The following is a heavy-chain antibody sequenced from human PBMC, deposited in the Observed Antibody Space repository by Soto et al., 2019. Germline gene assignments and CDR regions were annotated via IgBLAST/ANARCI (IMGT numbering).Heavy chain of an antibody. Sequence: SVTLSLTCAIYGHCVSSNTASWKWIRQSPSRGLEWLGRTYFRSKWYNDYAVSVKSRIIINPDTSNNQFSLQLNSVTPEDTAVYFCAKGDNLGPKTGYAFDPWGQG. D-gene: IGHD5-12*01. V-gene: IGHV6-1*01. CDR1: GHCVSSNTAS. CDR2: TYFRSKWYN. CDR3: AKGDNLGPKTGYAFDP. J-gene: IGHJ5*02.